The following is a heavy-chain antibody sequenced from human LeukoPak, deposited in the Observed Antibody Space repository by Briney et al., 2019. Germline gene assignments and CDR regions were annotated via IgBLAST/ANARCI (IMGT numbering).Heavy chain of an antibody. CDR2: INPNSGGT. D-gene: IGHD3-22*01. CDR3: ARGLYYYDSSGYPGEC. CDR1: GYTFTGYY. V-gene: IGHV1-2*02. J-gene: IGHJ4*02. Sequence: ASVKVSCTASGYTFTGYYMHWVRQAPGQGLEWMGWINPNSGGTNYAQKFQGRVTMTRDTSISTACMELSRLRSDDTAVYYCARGLYYYDSSGYPGECWGQGTLVTVSS.